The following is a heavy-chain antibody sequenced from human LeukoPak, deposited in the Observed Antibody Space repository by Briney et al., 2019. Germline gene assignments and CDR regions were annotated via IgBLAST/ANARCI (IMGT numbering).Heavy chain of an antibody. CDR3: ARDARGAFDI. Sequence: TGGSLRLFCTASGFTFTDYYVSWIRQAPGKGLEWLSYIGPSGTTVIYAGSVKGRFTISRDNAKNSLYLQMNSLRAEDTAMYHCARDARGAFDIWGQGTMVSVSP. D-gene: IGHD3-10*01. V-gene: IGHV3-11*01. J-gene: IGHJ3*02. CDR2: IGPSGTTV. CDR1: GFTFTDYY.